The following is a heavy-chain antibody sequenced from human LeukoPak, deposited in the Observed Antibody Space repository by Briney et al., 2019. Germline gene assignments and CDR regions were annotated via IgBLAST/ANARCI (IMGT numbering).Heavy chain of an antibody. CDR1: GFTFSSCV. CDR3: ARRGPYFDY. D-gene: IGHD3-10*01. Sequence: GGSLRLSCVASGFTFSSCVMNWVRQAPGKGLEWISYISSTSTDIYYVDSVKGRFTISRDNAKNSLYLQMNSLRPEDTSIYYCARRGPYFDYWGQGILVTVSS. CDR2: ISSTSTDI. J-gene: IGHJ4*02. V-gene: IGHV3-21*05.